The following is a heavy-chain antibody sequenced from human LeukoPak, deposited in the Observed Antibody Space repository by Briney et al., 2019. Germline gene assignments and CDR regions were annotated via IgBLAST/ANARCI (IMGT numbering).Heavy chain of an antibody. CDR2: IYYSGST. D-gene: IGHD2-15*01. CDR1: GGSISSSSYY. Sequence: SETLSLTCTVSGGSISSSSYYWGWIRQPPGKGLEWIGSIYYSGSTYYNPSLKSRVTISVDTSKNQFSLKLSSVTAADTAVYYCASYCSGGSCYIDYWGQGTLVTVSS. J-gene: IGHJ4*02. CDR3: ASYCSGGSCYIDY. V-gene: IGHV4-39*01.